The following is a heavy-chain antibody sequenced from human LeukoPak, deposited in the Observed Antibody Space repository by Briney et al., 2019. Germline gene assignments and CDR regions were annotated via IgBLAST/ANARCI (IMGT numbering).Heavy chain of an antibody. CDR3: VGSGTYIYNFDY. CDR1: GFTFSSYG. CDR2: IRYDGSNK. V-gene: IGHV3-30*02. D-gene: IGHD3-10*01. Sequence: GGSLRLSCAASGFTFSSYGMHWVRQAPGKGLEWVAFIRYDGSNKYYADSVKGRFTISRDNSKNTLYLQMNSLRAEDTAVYLCVGSGTYIYNFDYWGQGTLVTVSS. J-gene: IGHJ4*02.